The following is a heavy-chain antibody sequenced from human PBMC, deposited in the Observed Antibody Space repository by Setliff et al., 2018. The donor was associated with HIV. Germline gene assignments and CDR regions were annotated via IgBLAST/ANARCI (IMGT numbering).Heavy chain of an antibody. CDR1: GGSISSHF. CDR2: IYTIGTSGST. J-gene: IGHJ5*02. Sequence: LSLTCTVSGGSISSHFWSWIRQPAGKGLEWIGRIYTIGTSGSTTYNPSLQSRVTMSVDTSKNEFSLKLTSVTAADTAVYYCARERPPGNNWFDPWGQGTLVTVSS. V-gene: IGHV4-4*07. CDR3: ARERPPGNNWFDP. D-gene: IGHD3-10*01.